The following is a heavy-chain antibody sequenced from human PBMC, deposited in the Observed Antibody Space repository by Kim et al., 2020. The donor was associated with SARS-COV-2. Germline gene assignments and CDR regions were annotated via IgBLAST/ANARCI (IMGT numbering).Heavy chain of an antibody. J-gene: IGHJ3*02. D-gene: IGHD3-22*01. Sequence: SETLSLTCTVSGGSISSYYWSWIRQPPGKGLEWIGYICYSGGTNYKPYLKSRVTISVDTSKNQFSLKLSSVTAADTAVYYGSRDYYDSSGDYLSAFDIWGQGTMVAVS. V-gene: IGHV4-59*01. CDR3: SRDYYDSSGDYLSAFDI. CDR1: GGSISSYY. CDR2: ICYSGGT.